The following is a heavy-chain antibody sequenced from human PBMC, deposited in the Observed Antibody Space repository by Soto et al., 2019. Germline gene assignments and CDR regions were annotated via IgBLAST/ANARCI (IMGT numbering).Heavy chain of an antibody. CDR3: AYGGSCDY. D-gene: IGHD1-26*01. V-gene: IGHV3-48*03. CDR1: GFSFNTYE. CDR2: ISTSGSTI. Sequence: GGSLRLSCAASGFSFNTYEMNWVRQAPGKGLEWVSYISTSGSTIYYADSVKGRFTISRDNGKNSLYLQTNSLRAEDTAVYYCAYGGSCDYWGQGTQVTVSS. J-gene: IGHJ4*02.